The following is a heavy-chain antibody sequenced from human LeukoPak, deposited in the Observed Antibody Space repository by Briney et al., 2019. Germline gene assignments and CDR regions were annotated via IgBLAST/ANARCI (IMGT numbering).Heavy chain of an antibody. D-gene: IGHD3-22*01. CDR2: IKQDGSEK. CDR3: ARDSRRRDDNYYGMDV. CDR1: GFTFSSYW. V-gene: IGHV3-7*01. J-gene: IGHJ6*02. Sequence: GGSLRLSCAASGFTFSSYWMSWVRQAPGKGLEWVANIKQDGSEKYYVDSVKGRFTISRDNAKNSLYLQMNSLRAEDTAVYYCARDSRRRDDNYYGMDVWGQGITVTVSS.